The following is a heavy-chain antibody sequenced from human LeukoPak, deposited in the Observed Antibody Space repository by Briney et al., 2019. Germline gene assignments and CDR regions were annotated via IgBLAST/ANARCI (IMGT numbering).Heavy chain of an antibody. CDR3: TRDRSRAEDD. V-gene: IGHV3-7*01. Sequence: EGSLRLSCAASGFTFSGHWMSWVRQAPGKGLEWVANINQGGSDKYYVHSVKGRFTISRDNANNLLYLQMNSLRGEDTAVYYCTRDRSRAEDDWGQGTLVTVSS. CDR1: GFTFSGHW. CDR2: INQGGSDK. J-gene: IGHJ4*02. D-gene: IGHD1-14*01.